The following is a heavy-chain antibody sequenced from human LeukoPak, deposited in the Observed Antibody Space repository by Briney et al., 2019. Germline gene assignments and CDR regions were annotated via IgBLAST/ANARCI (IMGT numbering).Heavy chain of an antibody. J-gene: IGHJ4*02. CDR3: AKYLRAARRIFDY. CDR2: ISSDGVTT. V-gene: IGHV3-23*01. CDR1: GLTFSNYA. D-gene: IGHD6-13*01. Sequence: GGSLRLSCAASGLTFSNYAMTWVRQTPGKGLEWVSSISSDGVTTSYADSVKGRFPISRDNSRNTLYLQMNSLRAEDTAIYYCAKYLRAARRIFDYWGQGTLVTVSS.